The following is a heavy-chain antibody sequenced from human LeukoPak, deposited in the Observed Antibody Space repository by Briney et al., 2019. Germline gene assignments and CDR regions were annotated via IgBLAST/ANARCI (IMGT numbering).Heavy chain of an antibody. CDR1: GFTFSSYS. CDR3: ARGSTYYDSSGQVPFDY. Sequence: GGSLRLSCAASGFTFSSYSMNWVRQAPGKGLEWGSYISGSSSTIYYADSVRGRFTISRDNGKNTLYLQMNSLRAEDTAVYYCARGSTYYDSSGQVPFDYWGQGTLVTVSS. V-gene: IGHV3-48*01. CDR2: ISGSSSTI. J-gene: IGHJ4*02. D-gene: IGHD3-22*01.